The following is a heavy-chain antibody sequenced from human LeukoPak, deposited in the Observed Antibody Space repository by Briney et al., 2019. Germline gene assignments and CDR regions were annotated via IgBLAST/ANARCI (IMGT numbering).Heavy chain of an antibody. Sequence: ASVKVSCKASGYTFTGYYMHWVRQAPGQGLEWMGWLNPNSGGTNYAQKFQGRVTKTRDTSINTAYMELSRLRSDDTAMYYCARDGSSWYNWFDPWGRGTLVTVSS. CDR1: GYTFTGYY. J-gene: IGHJ5*02. CDR3: ARDGSSWYNWFDP. V-gene: IGHV1-2*02. D-gene: IGHD6-13*01. CDR2: LNPNSGGT.